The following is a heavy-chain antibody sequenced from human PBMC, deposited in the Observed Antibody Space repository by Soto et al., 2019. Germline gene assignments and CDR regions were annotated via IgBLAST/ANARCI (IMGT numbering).Heavy chain of an antibody. CDR2: IKSKTNGEAT. Sequence: QAPGKGLEWVGRIKSKTNGEATDHAAPVKGRFTISRDDSKNMLYLQMNSLKTEDTAVYYCTTFYLGVNTVTDYFGMDV. D-gene: IGHD3-10*01. V-gene: IGHV3-15*01. CDR3: TTFYLGVNTVTDYFGMDV. J-gene: IGHJ6*01.